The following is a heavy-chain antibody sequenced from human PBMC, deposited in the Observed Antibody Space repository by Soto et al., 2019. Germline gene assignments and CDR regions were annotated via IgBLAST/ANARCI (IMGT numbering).Heavy chain of an antibody. J-gene: IGHJ4*02. CDR2: INVDNGKT. V-gene: IGHV1-18*01. Sequence: QVQLVQSGAEVKKPGASVKVSCKASGYTFTSYGISWVRQAPGQGLEWMGWINVDNGKTNFAQKHQGRVTMTTNTSTSTCYLDLSSLSSDDTAVYFCASDPSRGECDFWGEGTLVTVSS. CDR1: GYTFTSYG. CDR3: ASDPSRGECDF. D-gene: IGHD3-10*01.